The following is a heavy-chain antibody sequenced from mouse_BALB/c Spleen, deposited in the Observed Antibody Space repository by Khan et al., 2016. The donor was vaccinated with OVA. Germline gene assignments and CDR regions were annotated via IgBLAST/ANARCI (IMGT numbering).Heavy chain of an antibody. CDR2: INPSNGYT. D-gene: IGHD2-14*01. Sequence: QVQLKHSGAELARPGASVKMSCKASGYTFTSYTIHWIKKRPGQGLEWIGYINPSNGYTNYNQKFKDKATLTTDKSSTTAYLQLSSLTSDDSAVYNCVRDGAYHRNDGWFAYWGHGTLVTVSA. CDR1: GYTFTSYT. J-gene: IGHJ3*01. V-gene: IGHV1-4*01. CDR3: VRDGAYHRNDGWFAY.